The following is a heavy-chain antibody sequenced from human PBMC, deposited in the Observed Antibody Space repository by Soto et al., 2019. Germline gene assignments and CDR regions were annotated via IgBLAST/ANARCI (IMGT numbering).Heavy chain of an antibody. Sequence: EVQLVESGGGLVKPGGSLRLSCAASGFTFSNAWMSWVRQAPGKGLEWVGRIKSKTDGGTTDYAAPVKGRFTISRDDSKNTLYLQMNSLKTEDTAVYYCTTDRPRTSRRTTGTFGWFDPWGRGTLVTVSS. J-gene: IGHJ5*02. CDR3: TTDRPRTSRRTTGTFGWFDP. V-gene: IGHV3-15*01. CDR1: GFTFSNAW. CDR2: IKSKTDGGTT. D-gene: IGHD1-1*01.